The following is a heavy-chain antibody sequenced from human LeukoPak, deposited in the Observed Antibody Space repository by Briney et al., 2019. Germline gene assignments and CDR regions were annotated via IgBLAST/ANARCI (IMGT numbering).Heavy chain of an antibody. Sequence: GGSLRLSCTASGFNFANHAMSWVRQTPGKGLEWVSAISGGGDITYYADSVTGRFTISRDNSKDTLFLQMHSLRPGDTAVYYCVREDTPATANYWGQGTLVTISS. CDR3: VREDTPATANY. CDR1: GFNFANHA. CDR2: ISGGGDIT. J-gene: IGHJ4*02. V-gene: IGHV3-23*01. D-gene: IGHD2-21*02.